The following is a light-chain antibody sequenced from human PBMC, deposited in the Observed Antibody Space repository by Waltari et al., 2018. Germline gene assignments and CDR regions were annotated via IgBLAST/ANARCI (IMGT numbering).Light chain of an antibody. CDR1: SSDAGGYNY. CDR2: EVS. V-gene: IGLV2-8*01. Sequence: QSALTQPPSASGSPGQSVTLSCTGTSSDAGGYNYVSWYQQHPGKAPKLMIYEVSKRPSGVPDRFSGSKSGNTASLTVSGLQAEDEADYYCSSYAGSNNLVFGGGTKLTVL. J-gene: IGLJ2*01. CDR3: SSYAGSNNLV.